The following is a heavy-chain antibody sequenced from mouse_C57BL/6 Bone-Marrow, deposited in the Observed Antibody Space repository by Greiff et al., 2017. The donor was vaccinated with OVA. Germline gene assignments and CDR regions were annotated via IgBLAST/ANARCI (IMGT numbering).Heavy chain of an antibody. CDR3: ARYSNYEFAY. D-gene: IGHD2-5*01. V-gene: IGHV5-17*01. CDR2: ISSGSSTI. J-gene: IGHJ3*01. Sequence: EVKVVESGGGLVKPGGSLKLSCAASGFTFSDYGMHWVRQAPEKGLEWVAYISSGSSTIYYADTVKGRFTISRDNAKNTLFLQMTSLRSEDTAMYYCARYSNYEFAYWGQGTLVTVSA. CDR1: GFTFSDYG.